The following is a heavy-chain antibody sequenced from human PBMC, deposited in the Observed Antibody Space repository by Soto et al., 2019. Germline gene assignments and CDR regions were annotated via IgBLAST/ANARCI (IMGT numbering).Heavy chain of an antibody. V-gene: IGHV3-11*05. D-gene: IGHD6-13*01. J-gene: IGHJ4*02. CDR3: ARGRGAAADYLDF. CDR1: GFTFSDYY. CDR2: ISSSTSHT. Sequence: QVQLVESGGGLVKPGGSLRLSCAVSGFTFSDYYMTWIRQAPGKGLEWVTYISSSTSHTNYADSVKGRFTISRDNAKNSRFLQMNSLRAEDTAVYYCARGRGAAADYLDFWGQGTLVTVSS.